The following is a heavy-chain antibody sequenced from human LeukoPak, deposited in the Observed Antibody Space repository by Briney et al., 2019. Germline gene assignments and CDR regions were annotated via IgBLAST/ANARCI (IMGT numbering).Heavy chain of an antibody. Sequence: SETLSLTCTVSGDSINNYFWSWIRQPPGKTLEWIGYMYYNGHSNYNPSLKRRVTMSLDTSKNQFSLKLNSVTAADTAVYYCARRPASRLTFDYWSQGTLVTVSS. J-gene: IGHJ4*02. D-gene: IGHD2-2*01. CDR3: ARRPASRLTFDY. CDR1: GDSINNYF. CDR2: MYYNGHS. V-gene: IGHV4-59*01.